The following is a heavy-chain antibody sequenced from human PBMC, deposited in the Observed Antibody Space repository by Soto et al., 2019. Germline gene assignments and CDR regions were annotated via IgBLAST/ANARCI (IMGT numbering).Heavy chain of an antibody. CDR2: INWTGGST. J-gene: IGHJ6*03. Sequence: EVQLEESGGGVVRPGGSLRLSCAASGFTFDDYGMSWVRQAPGKGLESGSGINWTGGSTGYADSVKGRLTISRDNAKNSLYLQMNSLRAEDTALYHCARDFRLVLTQNGNYYYYNYLDVWGKGTTVTVSS. V-gene: IGHV3-20*01. CDR1: GFTFDDYG. CDR3: ARDFRLVLTQNGNYYYYNYLDV. D-gene: IGHD6-19*01.